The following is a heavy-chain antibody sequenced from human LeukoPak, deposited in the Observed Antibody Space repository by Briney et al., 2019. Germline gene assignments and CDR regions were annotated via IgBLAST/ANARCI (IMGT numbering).Heavy chain of an antibody. CDR1: GWTFSSYA. CDR2: ISGSGGST. V-gene: IGHV3-23*01. J-gene: IGHJ4*02. CDR3: AKVSGYGVAGTGFDY. Sequence: GGSLRLSCARTGWTFSSYAMSWVRQAPGKGLEWVSAISGSGGSTYYADSVKGRFTISRDNSKNTPYLQMNSLRAEDTAVYYCAKVSGYGVAGTGFDYWGQGTLVTVSS. D-gene: IGHD6-19*01.